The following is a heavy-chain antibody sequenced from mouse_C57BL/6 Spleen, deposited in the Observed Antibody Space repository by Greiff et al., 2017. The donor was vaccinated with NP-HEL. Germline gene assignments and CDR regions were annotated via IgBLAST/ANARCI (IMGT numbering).Heavy chain of an antibody. CDR1: GYTFTSYW. CDR2: IDPSDSET. Sequence: QVQLQQPGAELVRPGSSVKLSCKASGYTFTSYWMHWVKQRPIQGLEWIGNIDPSDSETHYNQKFKDKATLTVDKSSSTAYMQLSSLTSEDSAVYYCARGGLTTVVATSYYFDYWGQGTTLTVSS. CDR3: ARGGLTTVVATSYYFDY. V-gene: IGHV1-52*01. D-gene: IGHD1-1*01. J-gene: IGHJ2*01.